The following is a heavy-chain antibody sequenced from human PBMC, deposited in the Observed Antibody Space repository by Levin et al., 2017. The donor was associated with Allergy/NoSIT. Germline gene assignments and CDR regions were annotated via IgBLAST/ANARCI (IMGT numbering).Heavy chain of an antibody. D-gene: IGHD6-13*01. J-gene: IGHJ6*02. V-gene: IGHV3-21*01. CDR3: ARVFPRIAWTKNYYYGMDG. CDR2: ISSSSSYI. Sequence: GGSLRLSCAASGFTFSSYSMNWVHQAPGKGLEWVSSISSSSSYIYYADSVKGRFTISRDNAKNSLYLQMNSLRAEDTAVYYCARVFPRIAWTKNYYYGMDGWGQGTTVTVSS. CDR1: GFTFSSYS.